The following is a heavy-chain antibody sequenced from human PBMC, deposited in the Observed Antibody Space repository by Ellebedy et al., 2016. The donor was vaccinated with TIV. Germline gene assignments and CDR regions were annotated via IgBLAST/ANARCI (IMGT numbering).Heavy chain of an antibody. V-gene: IGHV3-23*01. CDR1: GFAFSSYA. J-gene: IGHJ4*02. D-gene: IGHD1-7*01. CDR3: AKDGPGTTADGDWIDC. Sequence: GESLKISCAASGFAFSSYAMSWVRQAPGKGLEWVSAISGNSGNTYYADSVRGRFTISRDNSRNTLYLQMNSLRAGDTAVYYCAKDGPGTTADGDWIDCWGQGTLVTVSS. CDR2: ISGNSGNT.